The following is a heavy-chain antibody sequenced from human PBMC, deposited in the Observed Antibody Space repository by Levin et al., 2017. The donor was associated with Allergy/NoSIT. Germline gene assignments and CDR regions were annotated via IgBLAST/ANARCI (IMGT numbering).Heavy chain of an antibody. D-gene: IGHD2-15*01. CDR1: GFTFSGFT. CDR2: ISYDGNNK. CDR3: AKDRGGTVLYSDY. J-gene: IGHJ4*02. Sequence: PGGSLRLSCSGSGFTFSGFTIHWVRQAPGKGLEWVATISYDGNNKYYADSMEGRFTISRDHSKDTVFLQMNNMRTEDPAVYYCAKDRGGTVLYSDYWGQGTLVTVSS. V-gene: IGHV3-30*18.